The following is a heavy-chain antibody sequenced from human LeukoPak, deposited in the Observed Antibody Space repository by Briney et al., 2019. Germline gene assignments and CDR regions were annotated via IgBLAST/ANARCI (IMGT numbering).Heavy chain of an antibody. Sequence: PGGSLRLSCTASGFTFSNFWMGWVRQAPGKGLEWVANIKQDETEKFYLGSVKGRFTISRDNAKNSLYLQMNSLRDEDTAVYYCATGRIGIAVGYWGQGTLVTVSS. CDR1: GFTFSNFW. J-gene: IGHJ4*02. CDR3: ATGRIGIAVGY. V-gene: IGHV3-7*01. D-gene: IGHD6-19*01. CDR2: IKQDETEK.